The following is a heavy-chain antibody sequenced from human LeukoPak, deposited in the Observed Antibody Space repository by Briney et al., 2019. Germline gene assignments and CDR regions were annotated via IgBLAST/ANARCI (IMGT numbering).Heavy chain of an antibody. J-gene: IGHJ4*02. CDR2: ISGGSDST. CDR3: ARFGTAGQGDC. Sequence: GGSLRLSCTASGFTFRDFYMAWIRQAPGKGLERVSYISGGSDSTSYADSVKGRFTISRDNAQNSVYLQINTLRDDDTAVYYCARFGTAGQGDCWGQGTLVTVSS. CDR1: GFTFRDFY. D-gene: IGHD3/OR15-3a*01. V-gene: IGHV3-11*06.